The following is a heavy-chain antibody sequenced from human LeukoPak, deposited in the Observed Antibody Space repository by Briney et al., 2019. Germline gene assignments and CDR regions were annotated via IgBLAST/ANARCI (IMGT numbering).Heavy chain of an antibody. V-gene: IGHV4-39*07. J-gene: IGHJ4*02. CDR1: GGSISSTSYY. CDR2: ISYSGTT. CDR3: ARDPDFWSGYYNFDY. D-gene: IGHD3-3*01. Sequence: SETLSLTCTVSGGSISSTSYYWGWIRQPPGKGLEWIGSISYSGTTYYNPSLKSRVTISVDTSKNQFSLKLNSVTAADPAVYYCARDPDFWSGYYNFDYWGQGTLVTVSS.